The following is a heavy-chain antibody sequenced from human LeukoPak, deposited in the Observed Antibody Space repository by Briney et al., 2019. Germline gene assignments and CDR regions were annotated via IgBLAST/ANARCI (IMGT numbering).Heavy chain of an antibody. CDR1: GFTFSSYA. J-gene: IGHJ4*02. CDR3: ARDVGTIAVAGRFDY. D-gene: IGHD6-19*01. CDR2: ISYDGSNK. V-gene: IGHV3-30*04. Sequence: HPGESLRLSCAASGFTFSSYAMHWVRQAPGKGLEWVAVISYDGSNKYYADSVKGRFTISRDNSKNTLYLQMNSLRAEDTAVYYCARDVGTIAVAGRFDYWGQGTLVTVSS.